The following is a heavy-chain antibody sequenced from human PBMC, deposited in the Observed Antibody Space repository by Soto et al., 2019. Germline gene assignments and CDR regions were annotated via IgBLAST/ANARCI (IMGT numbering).Heavy chain of an antibody. CDR1: GFTFSSCA. V-gene: IGHV3-33*01. CDR2: IWYDGTKK. J-gene: IGHJ4*02. D-gene: IGHD3-10*01. Sequence: GGSLRLSCEASGFTFSSCAIHWVRQAPDTGLEWVAVIWYDGTKKYYSDSVRGRFTISRDDSKNTVYLQMNNLGADDTAVYYCARDRWFGELSTFYFDHWGQGTQVTVSS. CDR3: ARDRWFGELSTFYFDH.